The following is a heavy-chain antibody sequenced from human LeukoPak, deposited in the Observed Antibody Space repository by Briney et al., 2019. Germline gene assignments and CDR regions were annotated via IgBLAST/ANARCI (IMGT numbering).Heavy chain of an antibody. D-gene: IGHD3-10*01. CDR3: ARDFGYGSGLDRFDY. V-gene: IGHV1-18*01. CDR1: GYTFTNYG. CDR2: ISADNGNT. J-gene: IGHJ4*02. Sequence: GASVKVSCKASGYTFTNYGISWVRQAPGQGLEWMGWISADNGNTYYTQNFQGRVSMTTDTSTSTAYMELRSLRSDDTAVYYCARDFGYGSGLDRFDYWGQGTLVTVSS.